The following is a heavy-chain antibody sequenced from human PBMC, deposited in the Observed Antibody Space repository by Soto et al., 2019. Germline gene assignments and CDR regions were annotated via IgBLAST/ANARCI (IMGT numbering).Heavy chain of an antibody. CDR1: GGSISSGGYY. D-gene: IGHD4-17*01. V-gene: IGHV4-31*03. Sequence: QVQLQESGPGLVKPSQTLSLTCTVSGGSISSGGYYWSWIRQHPGKGLEWIGYIYYSGSTYYNPSPKRRVTISGDTSKNQFALKLSSVTAADTSVYYCARASFLYGDLDYWGQGTLVTVSS. J-gene: IGHJ4*02. CDR2: IYYSGST. CDR3: ARASFLYGDLDY.